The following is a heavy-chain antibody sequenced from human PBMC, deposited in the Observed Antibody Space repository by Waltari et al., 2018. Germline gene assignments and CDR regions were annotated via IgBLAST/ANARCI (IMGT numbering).Heavy chain of an antibody. CDR3: ARKAGSGYPYGPFYYDN. J-gene: IGHJ4*02. CDR1: GFQFGSLW. CDR2: INVDGGYI. V-gene: IGHV3-74*01. Sequence: EVHLAESGGGVVQQGGSLSLSCTGPGFQFGSLWMHWVRQAPGKGLGWVSRINVDGGYISYGDSVKGRFTISRDNAKNTVFLQLNSLRADDTAVYFCARKAGSGYPYGPFYYDNWGQGTLVTVSS. D-gene: IGHD5-12*01.